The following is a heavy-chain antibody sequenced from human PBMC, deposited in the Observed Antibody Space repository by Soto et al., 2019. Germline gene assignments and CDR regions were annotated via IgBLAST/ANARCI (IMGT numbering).Heavy chain of an antibody. CDR1: GYTFTSYD. V-gene: IGHV1-8*01. CDR2: MNPNSGNT. Sequence: ASVKVSCKASGYTFTSYDINWVRQATGQRLEWMGWMNPNSGNTRYAQKFQGRVTMTRNTSTSTAYMELSSLRSEDTAVYYCARDQAHIVVVPAVFDPWGQGTLVTVSS. J-gene: IGHJ5*02. D-gene: IGHD2-2*01. CDR3: ARDQAHIVVVPAVFDP.